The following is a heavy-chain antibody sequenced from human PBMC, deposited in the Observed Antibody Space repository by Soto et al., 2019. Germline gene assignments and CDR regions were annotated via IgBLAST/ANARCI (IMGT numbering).Heavy chain of an antibody. CDR3: ARGEFLSYDDY. D-gene: IGHD3-16*01. CDR1: GYTFTRYA. Sequence: ASVKVSCKASGYTFTRYAMHWVRQAPGQRLEWMGWINAGNGNTKYSQKFQGRVIITRDTSASTAYMKQSSLRSEDTAVYYCARGEFLSYDDYWGQGTLVTVSS. V-gene: IGHV1-3*01. J-gene: IGHJ4*02. CDR2: INAGNGNT.